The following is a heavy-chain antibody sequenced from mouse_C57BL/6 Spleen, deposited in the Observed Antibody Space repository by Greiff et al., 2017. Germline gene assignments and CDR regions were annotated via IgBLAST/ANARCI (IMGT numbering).Heavy chain of an antibody. CDR1: GYAFTNYL. V-gene: IGHV1-54*01. Sequence: QVQLKESGAELVRPGTSVKVSCKASGYAFTNYLIEWVKQRPGQGLEWIGVINPGSGGTNYNEKFKGKATLTADKSSSTAYMQLSSLTSEDSAVYFCARSYYSNYRYAMDYWGQGTSVTVSA. D-gene: IGHD2-5*01. CDR2: INPGSGGT. J-gene: IGHJ4*01. CDR3: ARSYYSNYRYAMDY.